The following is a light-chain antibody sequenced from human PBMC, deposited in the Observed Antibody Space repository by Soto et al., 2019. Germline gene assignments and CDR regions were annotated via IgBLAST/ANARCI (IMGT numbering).Light chain of an antibody. J-gene: IGKJ5*01. V-gene: IGKV3-20*01. CDR2: NAI. CDR1: QSVGNNF. CDR3: HQYAYSPQT. Sequence: EVVLTQSPGTLSLSPGERATLSCRASQSVGNNFLAWYQQKPGQAPRLLIYNAINRDSGTPDRFSGSGSGADFTLTVTRLEPDDFAVYYCHQYAYSPQTFGQGTRLEIK.